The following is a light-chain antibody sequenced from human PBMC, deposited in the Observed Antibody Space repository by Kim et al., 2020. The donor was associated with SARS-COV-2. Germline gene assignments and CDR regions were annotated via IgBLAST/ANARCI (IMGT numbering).Light chain of an antibody. CDR2: DAS. J-gene: IGKJ2*01. V-gene: IGKV1-5*01. Sequence: SASVGDRVTITCRASQSISNWLAWYQQKPGKAAKLLIYDASSLESGVPSRFSGSRSGTEFTLTISSLQPDDFATYYCQHYNSYPYTFGQGTKLEI. CDR3: QHYNSYPYT. CDR1: QSISNW.